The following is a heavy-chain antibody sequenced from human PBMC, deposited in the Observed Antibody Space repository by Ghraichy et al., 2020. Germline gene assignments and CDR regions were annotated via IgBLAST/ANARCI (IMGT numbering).Heavy chain of an antibody. CDR3: ARATGYSSGWTYYFDH. Sequence: SQTLSLTCAISGDSVSSNSAAWNWIRQSPSRGLEWLGRTYYRSKWYNDYEVSVKSRLTINPDTSKNQFSLQLNSVTPEDTAVYYCARATGYSSGWTYYFDHWGQGTLVTVSS. D-gene: IGHD6-19*01. CDR2: TYYRSKWYN. J-gene: IGHJ4*02. CDR1: GDSVSSNSAA. V-gene: IGHV6-1*01.